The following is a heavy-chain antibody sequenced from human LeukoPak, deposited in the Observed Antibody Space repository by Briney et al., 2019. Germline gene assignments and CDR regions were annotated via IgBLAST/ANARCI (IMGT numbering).Heavy chain of an antibody. Sequence: ASVKVSCKASGYTFSDYYIHWVRQAPGQGLEWMGWINPSSGDTNYAQKFQGRVTMTRDTSISTAHVELSRLRSDDTAMYYCARHCCIDASENWFDPWGQGTLVTVSP. CDR2: INPSSGDT. J-gene: IGHJ5*02. V-gene: IGHV1-2*02. CDR3: ARHCCIDASENWFDP. CDR1: GYTFSDYY. D-gene: IGHD2-21*02.